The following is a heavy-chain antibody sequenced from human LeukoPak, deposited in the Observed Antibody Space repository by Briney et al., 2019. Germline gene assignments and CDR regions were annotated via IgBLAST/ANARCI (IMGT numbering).Heavy chain of an antibody. CDR2: IYSSGSA. Sequence: SETLSLTCTVSGASINDYYWSWIRQPAGEGLEWIGRIYSSGSAYYNPSLKSRVTMSVDTSKNQFSLKLSSVTAADTAVYYCARGRLLMWFDPWGQGTLVTVSS. V-gene: IGHV4-4*07. CDR3: ARGRLLMWFDP. D-gene: IGHD3-16*01. CDR1: GASINDYY. J-gene: IGHJ5*02.